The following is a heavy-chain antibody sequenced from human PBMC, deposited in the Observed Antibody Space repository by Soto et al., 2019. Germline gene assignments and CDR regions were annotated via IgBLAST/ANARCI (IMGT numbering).Heavy chain of an antibody. J-gene: IGHJ4*02. D-gene: IGHD6-13*01. CDR1: GDSVSSNSAA. Sequence: PSQTLSLTCAISGDSVSSNSAAWNRIRQSPSRGLEWLGRTYYRSKWYNDYAVSVKSRITINPDTSKNQFSLQLNSVTPEDTAVYYCARGSSSSWAPHFDYWGQGTLVTVSS. CDR2: TYYRSKWYN. CDR3: ARGSSSSWAPHFDY. V-gene: IGHV6-1*01.